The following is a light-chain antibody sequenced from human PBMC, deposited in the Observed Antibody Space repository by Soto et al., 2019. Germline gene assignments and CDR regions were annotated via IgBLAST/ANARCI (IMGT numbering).Light chain of an antibody. V-gene: IGLV2-14*03. CDR2: DVS. Sequence: QSVLTQPASVSGSPGQSITLFCTGTSSDVGAYNSVSWYQQHPGKAPKLIIYDVSTRPSGVSNRFSGSKSGNTASLTISGLQAEDEADYYCSSSTTSTTRVFATGTKLTVL. CDR1: SSDVGAYNS. CDR3: SSSTTSTTRV. J-gene: IGLJ1*01.